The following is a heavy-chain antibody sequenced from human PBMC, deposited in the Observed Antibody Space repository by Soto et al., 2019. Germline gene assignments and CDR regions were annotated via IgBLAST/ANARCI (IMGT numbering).Heavy chain of an antibody. V-gene: IGHV1-69*02. Sequence: QAQLVQSGAEVKKPGSSVKVSCKASGGTFNRETFSWVRQAPGQGLQWMGRIIPVLDLADYAQKFEGRDTITADTSTTTVYLHLSCLGSDATAVYYCARGGKLGGDLDVWGKGTPVIVSS. J-gene: IGHJ6*04. D-gene: IGHD3-10*01. CDR1: GGTFNRET. CDR2: IIPVLDLA. CDR3: ARGGKLGGDLDV.